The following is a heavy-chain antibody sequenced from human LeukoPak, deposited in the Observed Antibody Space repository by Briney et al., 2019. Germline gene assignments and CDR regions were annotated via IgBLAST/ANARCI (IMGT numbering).Heavy chain of an antibody. CDR3: ARGHHTRGVYDY. CDR2: INQDESQK. J-gene: IGHJ4*02. D-gene: IGHD3-10*01. Sequence: GXGXXWVANINQDESQKYYVDSVKGRFTISRDNAKNSLYLQMNSLRAEDTAVYYCARGHHTRGVYDYWGQGTLVTVSS. V-gene: IGHV3-7*01.